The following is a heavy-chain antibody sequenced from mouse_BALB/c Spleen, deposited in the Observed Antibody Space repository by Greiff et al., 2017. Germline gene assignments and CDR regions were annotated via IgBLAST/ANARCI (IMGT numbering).Heavy chain of an antibody. V-gene: IGHV1-14*01. Sequence: VQLQQSGPELVKPGASVKMSCKASGYTFTCYVMHWVKQKPGQGLEWIGYINPYNDGTKYNEKFKGKATLTSDKSSSTAYMELSSLTSEDSAVYYCARGYGDGYFSFAYWGQGTLVTVSA. J-gene: IGHJ3*01. CDR1: GYTFTCYV. CDR2: INPYNDGT. CDR3: ARGYGDGYFSFAY. D-gene: IGHD2-3*01.